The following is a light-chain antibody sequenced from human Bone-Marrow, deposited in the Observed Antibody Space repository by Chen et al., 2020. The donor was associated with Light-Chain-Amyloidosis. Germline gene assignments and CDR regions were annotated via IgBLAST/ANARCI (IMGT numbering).Light chain of an antibody. CDR1: SGSIATNY. CDR2: EDD. J-gene: IGLJ3*02. CDR3: QSYQGSSQGV. V-gene: IGLV6-57*01. Sequence: NFMLTQPPSVSESPGKTVIISCPPSSGSIATNYVQWYQQRPGSSPTPVIYEDDQRPSGVPDRFSGSIDRSSNSASLTISGLKTEDEADYYCQSYQGSSQGVFGGGTKLTVL.